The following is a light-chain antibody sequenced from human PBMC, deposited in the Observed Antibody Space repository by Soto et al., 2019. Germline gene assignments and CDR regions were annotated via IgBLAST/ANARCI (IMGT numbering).Light chain of an antibody. J-gene: IGKJ3*01. CDR2: AAS. CDR1: QGISSY. CDR3: QQLNSYVFT. Sequence: IQLTQSPSSLSASVGDRVTITCRASQGISSYLAWYQQKPGEAPKLLIYAASTLQSGVPSRFSGSGSGTDFTLTISSLQPEDFATYYCQQLNSYVFTFGPGIKVDI. V-gene: IGKV1-9*01.